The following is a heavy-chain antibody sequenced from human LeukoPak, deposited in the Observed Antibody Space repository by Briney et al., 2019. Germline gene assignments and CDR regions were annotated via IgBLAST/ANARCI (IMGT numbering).Heavy chain of an antibody. J-gene: IGHJ4*02. V-gene: IGHV1-18*01. CDR3: ARDVLEDSAAFGPLDY. Sequence: GASVKVSCKASGYSFNNYAINWVRQAPGQGLEWMGWIRTNNGRTNYAQKLQGRLTMTTDTSTNTAYMELRSLRSDDTAVYFCARDVLEDSAAFGPLDYWGQGTLVTVSS. D-gene: IGHD1-26*01. CDR2: IRTNNGRT. CDR1: GYSFNNYA.